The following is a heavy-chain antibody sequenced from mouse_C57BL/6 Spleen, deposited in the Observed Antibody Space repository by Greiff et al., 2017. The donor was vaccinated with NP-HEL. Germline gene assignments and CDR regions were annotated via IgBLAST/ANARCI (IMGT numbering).Heavy chain of an antibody. CDR2: ICRGGST. D-gene: IGHD2-12*01. CDR1: GFSLTSYG. Sequence: VQLQQSGPGLVQPSQSLSITCTVSGFSLTSYGVHWVRQSPGKGLEWLGVICRGGSTDYNAAFMSRRTITKDNYKSQVFFKMNSLQADDTAIYYCAITTTGLHWYFDVWGKGTTVTVSS. J-gene: IGHJ1*03. V-gene: IGHV2-5*01. CDR3: AITTTGLHWYFDV.